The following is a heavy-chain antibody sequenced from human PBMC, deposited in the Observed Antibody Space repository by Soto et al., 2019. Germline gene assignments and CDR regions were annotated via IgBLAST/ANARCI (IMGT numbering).Heavy chain of an antibody. V-gene: IGHV1-3*04. D-gene: IGHD3-3*01. CDR2: INTGNGHT. CDR1: GYTFTAYG. Sequence: GASVKVSCKASGYTFTAYGIHWVRQAPGQRLEWMGWINTGNGHTKYSQKFQGRVTITRDTSARTAYMELNSLRSEDTAVYYCASRAYDFWSGLDPWGQGTLVTVSS. CDR3: ASRAYDFWSGLDP. J-gene: IGHJ5*02.